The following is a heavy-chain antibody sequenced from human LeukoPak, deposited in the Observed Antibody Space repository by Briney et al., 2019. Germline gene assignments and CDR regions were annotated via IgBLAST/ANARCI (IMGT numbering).Heavy chain of an antibody. V-gene: IGHV2-5*01. CDR1: GFSLSTSGVG. J-gene: IGHJ4*02. CDR2: IYWNDDK. Sequence: ESGPTLVKPTQTLTLTCTFSGFSLSTSGVGVGWIRQPPGKALEWLALIYWNDDKRYSPSLKSRLTITKDTSKNQVVLTMTNMDPVDTATYYCAHRQLRGYSYGKDYFDYWGQGTLLTVSS. CDR3: AHRQLRGYSYGKDYFDY. D-gene: IGHD5-18*01.